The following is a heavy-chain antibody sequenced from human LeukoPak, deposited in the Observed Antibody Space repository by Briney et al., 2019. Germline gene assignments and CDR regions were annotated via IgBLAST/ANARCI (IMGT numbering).Heavy chain of an antibody. Sequence: GVSVKVSCKASGYTFTSYYMHWVRQAPGQGLEWMGIINPSGGSTSYAQKFQGRVTMPRDTSTSTVYMELSSLRSEDTAVYYCARVYYDFWSGYEYDAFDIWGQGTMVTVSS. CDR3: ARVYYDFWSGYEYDAFDI. CDR1: GYTFTSYY. J-gene: IGHJ3*02. D-gene: IGHD3-3*01. V-gene: IGHV1-46*01. CDR2: INPSGGST.